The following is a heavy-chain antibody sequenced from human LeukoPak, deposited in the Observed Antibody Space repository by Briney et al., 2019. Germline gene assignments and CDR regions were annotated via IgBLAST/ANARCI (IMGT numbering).Heavy chain of an antibody. CDR3: ATAKRGYDSSGYYGYFYDY. J-gene: IGHJ4*02. D-gene: IGHD3-22*01. Sequence: GGSLRLSCAASGFNFSDYYMSWIRQAPGKGLEWVSYISRSGRTIYYANSVKGRFTISRDNAKNSLYLQMNSLRAEDTAVYYCATAKRGYDSSGYYGYFYDYWGQGTLVTVSP. V-gene: IGHV3-11*01. CDR2: ISRSGRTI. CDR1: GFNFSDYY.